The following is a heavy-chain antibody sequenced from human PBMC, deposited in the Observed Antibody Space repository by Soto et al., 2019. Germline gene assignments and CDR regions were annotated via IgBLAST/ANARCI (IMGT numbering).Heavy chain of an antibody. V-gene: IGHV3-13*04. J-gene: IGHJ6*02. D-gene: IGHD3-10*01. Sequence: GGSLRLSCAASGFTFSSYDMHWVRRATGKGLEWVSAIGTAGDTYYPGSVKGRFTISRENAKNSLYLQMNSLRAGDTAVYYCARDYYGSGLIDYGMDVWGQGTTVTVSS. CDR2: IGTAGDT. CDR3: ARDYYGSGLIDYGMDV. CDR1: GFTFSSYD.